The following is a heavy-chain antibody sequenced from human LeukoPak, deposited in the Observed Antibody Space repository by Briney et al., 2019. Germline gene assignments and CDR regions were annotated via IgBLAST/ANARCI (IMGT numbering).Heavy chain of an antibody. D-gene: IGHD3-22*01. Sequence: SETLSPTCNVSGGSISSDYWTWIRQPPGKGLEWIGNIYYSGSTNYNPSLKSRVTISVDTSKNQFSLKLNSVTAADTAVYYCARRRDYYDSRGYYAFDIWGHGTMVTVSS. CDR3: ARRRDYYDSRGYYAFDI. V-gene: IGHV4-59*01. J-gene: IGHJ3*02. CDR1: GGSISSDY. CDR2: IYYSGST.